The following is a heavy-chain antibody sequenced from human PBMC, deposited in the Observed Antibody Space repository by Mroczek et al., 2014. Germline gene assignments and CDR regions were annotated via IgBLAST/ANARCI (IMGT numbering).Heavy chain of an antibody. CDR1: GGSFSGYY. V-gene: IGHV4-34*01. J-gene: IGHJ5*02. D-gene: IGHD3-3*01. CDR3: ARGKAVRLRFLDRCWFDP. CDR2: INHSGST. Sequence: QVQLQQWGAGLLKPSETLSLTCAVYGGSFSGYYWSWIRQPPGKGLEWIGEINHSGSTNYNPSLKSRVTISVDTSKNQFSLKLSSVTAADTAVYYCARGKAVRLRFLDRCWFDPWGQGTLVTVSS.